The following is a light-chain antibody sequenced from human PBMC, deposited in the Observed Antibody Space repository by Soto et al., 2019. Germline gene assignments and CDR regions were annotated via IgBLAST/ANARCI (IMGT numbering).Light chain of an antibody. V-gene: IGKV3-11*01. CDR2: DAS. J-gene: IGKJ2*01. CDR3: QQRRNWPPYT. CDR1: QSVSSY. Sequence: EIVLTQSPATLSLSPGERATLSCSASQSVSSYLAWYQQKPGQAPRLLIYDASNRATGIPARFSGSGSGTDFTLTISSLEPEDFAVYYCQQRRNWPPYTFGQGTKLEIK.